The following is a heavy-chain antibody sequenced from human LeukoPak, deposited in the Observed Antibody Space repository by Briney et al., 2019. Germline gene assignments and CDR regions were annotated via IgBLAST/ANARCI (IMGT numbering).Heavy chain of an antibody. D-gene: IGHD2-15*01. CDR2: IYETGST. CDR1: GGSLSSSSYY. Sequence: SETLSLTCSVSGGSLSSSSYYWGWIRQPPGRGLEWIGNIYETGSTNYNPSLKSRVTISVDTSKNQFSLKLSSVTAADTAVYYCAIRQRVVEGWFDPWGQGTLVTVSS. V-gene: IGHV4-39*07. CDR3: AIRQRVVEGWFDP. J-gene: IGHJ5*02.